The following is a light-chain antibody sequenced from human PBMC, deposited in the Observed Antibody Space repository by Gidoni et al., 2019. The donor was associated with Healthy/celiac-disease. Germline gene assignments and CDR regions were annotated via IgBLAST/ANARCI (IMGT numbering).Light chain of an antibody. CDR1: SNNIGNQG. V-gene: IGLV10-54*04. Sequence: QAGLTQPHSVSKGLRQPATLTCTGNSNNIGNQGATWLQQHQGHPPKLLSYRNNNRPSGISERFSASRSGNTASLTITGLQPEDEADYYCSTWDSSLSAWVFGGGTKLTVL. CDR2: RNN. J-gene: IGLJ3*02. CDR3: STWDSSLSAWV.